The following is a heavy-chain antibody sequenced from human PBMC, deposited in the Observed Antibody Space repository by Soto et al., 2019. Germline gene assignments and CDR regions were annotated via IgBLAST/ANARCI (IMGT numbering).Heavy chain of an antibody. CDR1: SGSISSSNW. CDR2: IYHSGST. Sequence: QVQLQESGPGLVKPSGTLSLTCAVSSGSISSSNWWSWVHQPPGKGLEWIGEIYHSGSTNYNPSLKSRVTISVDKSKNQFSLKLSSVTAADTAVYYCAARIAVAGHEEIDYWGQGTLVTVSS. D-gene: IGHD6-19*01. V-gene: IGHV4-4*02. J-gene: IGHJ4*02. CDR3: AARIAVAGHEEIDY.